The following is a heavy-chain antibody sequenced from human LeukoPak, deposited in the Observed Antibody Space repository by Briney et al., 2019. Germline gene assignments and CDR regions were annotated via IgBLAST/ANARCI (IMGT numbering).Heavy chain of an antibody. CDR1: GFTFSNYW. Sequence: GGSLRLSCAASGFTFSNYWMSWVRQAPGKGLEWVSYISSSGITIYYADSVKGRFTISRDNAKKSLYLEMNSLRAEDTAVYYCAKDHYSNYLQPYYFDYWGHGTLVTVSS. D-gene: IGHD4-11*01. CDR2: ISSSGITI. V-gene: IGHV3-11*01. CDR3: AKDHYSNYLQPYYFDY. J-gene: IGHJ4*01.